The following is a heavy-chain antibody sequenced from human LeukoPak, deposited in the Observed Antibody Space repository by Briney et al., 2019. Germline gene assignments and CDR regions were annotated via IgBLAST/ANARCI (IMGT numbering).Heavy chain of an antibody. CDR1: GFTFSSYS. Sequence: GGSLRPSCAASGFTFSSYSMNWVRQAPGKGLEWVSSISSSSSYIYYADSVKGRFTISRDNAKNSLYLQMNSLRAEDTAVYYCAREGGYCSSTSCYFGYWGQGTLVTVSS. CDR3: AREGGYCSSTSCYFGY. D-gene: IGHD2-2*01. J-gene: IGHJ4*02. CDR2: ISSSSSYI. V-gene: IGHV3-21*01.